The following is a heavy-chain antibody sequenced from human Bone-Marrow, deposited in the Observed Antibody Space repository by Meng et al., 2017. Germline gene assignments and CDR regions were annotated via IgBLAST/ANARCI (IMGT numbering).Heavy chain of an antibody. J-gene: IGHJ4*02. CDR3: NTDLIAYRPRAHY. Sequence: GESLKISCAASGFTFSNAWMSWVRQAPGKGLEWVGRIKSKTDGGTTDYAAPVKGRFTISRDDSKTTLYLQMNSLKPEDTAVYYCNTDLIAYRPRAHYWGQGTLVTVSS. D-gene: IGHD2/OR15-2a*01. V-gene: IGHV3-15*01. CDR1: GFTFSNAW. CDR2: IKSKTDGGTT.